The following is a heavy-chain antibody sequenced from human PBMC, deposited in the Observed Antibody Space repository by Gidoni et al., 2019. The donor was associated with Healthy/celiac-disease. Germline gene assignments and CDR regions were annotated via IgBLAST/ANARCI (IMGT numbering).Heavy chain of an antibody. V-gene: IGHV3-23*01. D-gene: IGHD6-19*01. CDR2: MSGSGGST. CDR1: GFTFSSYA. CDR3: AKADEQWPTRGANFDY. Sequence: EVQLLESGGGLVQPGGSLRLSCADSGFTFSSYAMGWVRQAPGKGLEWVSAMSGSGGSTYYADSVKGRFTISRDNSKNTLYLQMNSLRAEDTAVYYCAKADEQWPTRGANFDYWGQGTLVTVSS. J-gene: IGHJ4*02.